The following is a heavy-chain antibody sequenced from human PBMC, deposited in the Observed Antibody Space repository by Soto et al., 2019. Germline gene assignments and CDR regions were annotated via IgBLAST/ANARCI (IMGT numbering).Heavy chain of an antibody. CDR2: ISAYNGNT. CDR3: ARDGKRGGPPGYNWNKKTRYFDL. J-gene: IGHJ2*01. CDR1: GYTFTSYG. Sequence: QVQLVQSGAEVKKPGASVKVSCKASGYTFTSYGISWVRQAPGQGLERMGRISAYNGNTNYAQKLQGRVTMTTDTSTSSAYMELRSLRSDDTAVYYCARDGKRGGPPGYNWNKKTRYFDLWGRVTLVTVSS. D-gene: IGHD1-20*01. V-gene: IGHV1-18*01.